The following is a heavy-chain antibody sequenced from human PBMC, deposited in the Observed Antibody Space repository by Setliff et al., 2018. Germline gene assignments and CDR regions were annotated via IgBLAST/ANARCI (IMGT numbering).Heavy chain of an antibody. Sequence: GGSLRLSCAASGFSFSGYAMSWVRQAPGKGLEWVSTIIGSGISTYYSDSVQGRFTISRDNHKNTLHLQMNSLRVEDTAIYYCAKSPHDFWSGRVFFDYWGQGMLVTVSS. CDR1: GFSFSGYA. J-gene: IGHJ4*01. V-gene: IGHV3-23*01. CDR2: IIGSGIST. CDR3: AKSPHDFWSGRVFFDY. D-gene: IGHD3-3*01.